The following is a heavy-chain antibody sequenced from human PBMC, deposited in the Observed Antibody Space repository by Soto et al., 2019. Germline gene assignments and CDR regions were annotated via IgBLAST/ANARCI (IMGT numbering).Heavy chain of an antibody. D-gene: IGHD6-25*01. V-gene: IGHV3-23*01. CDR2: ISRSGGST. CDR1: GFTFSSYA. CDR3: AKEESATRPEDAFDM. J-gene: IGHJ3*02. Sequence: EVQLLESGGGLVQPGGSPRLSCAASGFTFSSYAMSWVRQAPGKGLEWVSAISRSGGSTYYADSVKGRFTISRDNSKNTLYLQMNSLRAEDTAEYYCAKEESATRPEDAFDMWGQGTMVTVSS.